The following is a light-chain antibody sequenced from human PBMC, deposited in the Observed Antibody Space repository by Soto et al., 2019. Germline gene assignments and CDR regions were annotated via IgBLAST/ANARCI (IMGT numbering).Light chain of an antibody. CDR3: SSYAGSNVL. V-gene: IGLV2-8*01. CDR2: DVS. Sequence: QSVLTQPPSASGSPGQSVTISCTGTPSDVGGYNSVSWYQQYPGKAPKLMIYDVSKRPSGVPDRFSGSKSGNTASLTVSGLQADYEANYYCSSYAGSNVLFGGVTKLTVL. CDR1: PSDVGGYNS. J-gene: IGLJ2*01.